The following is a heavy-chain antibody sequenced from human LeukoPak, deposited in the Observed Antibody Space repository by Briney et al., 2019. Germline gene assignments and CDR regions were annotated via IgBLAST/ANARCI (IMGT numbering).Heavy chain of an antibody. CDR1: GFTFSNYM. D-gene: IGHD1-20*01. V-gene: IGHV3-74*01. Sequence: GGSLRLSCAASGFTFSNYMMHWVRQAPGKGLVWASRIKSDGITITYADSVKGRFTISRDNAKNTLYLQMNSLRAEGTAVYYCLRDLNWSLDQWGQGTLVTVSS. CDR2: IKSDGITI. CDR3: LRDLNWSLDQ. J-gene: IGHJ4*02.